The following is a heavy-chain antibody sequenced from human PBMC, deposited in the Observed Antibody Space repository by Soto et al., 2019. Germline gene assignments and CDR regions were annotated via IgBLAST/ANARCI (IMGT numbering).Heavy chain of an antibody. D-gene: IGHD1-20*01. J-gene: IGHJ4*02. V-gene: IGHV3-23*01. CDR2: ISANDVGT. CDR3: AKAKNDYNWDNRPPFDY. CDR1: GFTLRNYA. Sequence: GGSLRLSCEASGFTLRNYAMTWIRQAPGKGLEWVSLISANDVGTYYAESVKTRFTISTDQSRNTVYLQMDSLRADDTAIYYCAKAKNDYNWDNRPPFDYWGQGTLVTV.